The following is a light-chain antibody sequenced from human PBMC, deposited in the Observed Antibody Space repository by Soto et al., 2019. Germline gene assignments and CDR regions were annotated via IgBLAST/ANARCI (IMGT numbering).Light chain of an antibody. CDR2: DTS. CDR3: QQRNDWPPVT. CDR1: QSVSFS. Sequence: VLTQSPTTMSLSPGERATLSCRASQSVSFSLAWYQQKPGQAPRHLIYDTSKRAPGIPARFSGSGSGTDFTLTITSVEPEDFAVYYCQQRNDWPPVTFGGGTKVEIK. J-gene: IGKJ4*01. V-gene: IGKV3-11*01.